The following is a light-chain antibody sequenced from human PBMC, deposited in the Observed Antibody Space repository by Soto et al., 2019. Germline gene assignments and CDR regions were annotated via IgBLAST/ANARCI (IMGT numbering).Light chain of an antibody. CDR1: SSNIGSNT. CDR2: SNN. J-gene: IGLJ3*02. Sequence: QSVLTQPPSASGTPGQRVTISCSGSSSNIGSNTVNWYQQLPGTAPKLLIYSNNQRPSGVPDPFSGYKSGTSASLAISGFQSEDEADYNCAAWDHRLNGRGSGGGPKLTV. CDR3: AAWDHRLNGRG. V-gene: IGLV1-44*01.